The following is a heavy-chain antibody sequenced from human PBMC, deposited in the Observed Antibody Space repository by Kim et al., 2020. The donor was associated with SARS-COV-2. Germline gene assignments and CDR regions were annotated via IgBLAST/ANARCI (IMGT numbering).Heavy chain of an antibody. Sequence: ASVKVSCQASGYTFTSYGISWVRQAPGQGLEWMGWISAYNGNTNYAQKLQGRVTMTTDTSTSTAYMELRSLRSDDTAVYYCARVSLAVAGGGWFDPWGQGTLVTVSS. D-gene: IGHD6-19*01. V-gene: IGHV1-18*01. CDR3: ARVSLAVAGGGWFDP. CDR2: ISAYNGNT. J-gene: IGHJ5*02. CDR1: GYTFTSYG.